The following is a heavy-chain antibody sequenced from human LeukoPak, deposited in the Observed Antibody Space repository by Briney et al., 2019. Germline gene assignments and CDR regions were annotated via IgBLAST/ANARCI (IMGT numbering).Heavy chain of an antibody. Sequence: GRSLRLSSAASGFTFSSYVMHWVRQAPGKGLEWVALISYDGSNKFYRDSVEGRFTISRDDSKSTLYLQMNSLRAEDTALYYCARESNYDILTGYYIGGIFDYWGQGTLVTVSS. CDR3: ARESNYDILTGYYIGGIFDY. D-gene: IGHD3-9*01. CDR1: GFTFSSYV. J-gene: IGHJ4*02. V-gene: IGHV3-30-3*01. CDR2: ISYDGSNK.